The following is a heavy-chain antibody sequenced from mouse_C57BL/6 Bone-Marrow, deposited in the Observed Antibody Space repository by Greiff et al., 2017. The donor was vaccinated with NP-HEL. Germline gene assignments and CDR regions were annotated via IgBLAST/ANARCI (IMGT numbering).Heavy chain of an antibody. CDR3: ARVGTVVAFDY. CDR2: INPNNGGT. J-gene: IGHJ2*01. CDR1: GYTFTDYY. Sequence: EVQLQQSGPELVKPGASVKISCKASGYTFTDYYMNWVKQSHGKSLEWIGDINPNNGGTSYNQKFKGKATLTVDKSSSTAYMELRSLTSEDSAVYYCARVGTVVAFDYWGQGTTLTVSS. D-gene: IGHD1-1*01. V-gene: IGHV1-26*01.